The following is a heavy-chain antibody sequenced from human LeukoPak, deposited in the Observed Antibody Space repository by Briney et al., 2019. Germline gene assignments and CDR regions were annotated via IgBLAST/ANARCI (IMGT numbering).Heavy chain of an antibody. D-gene: IGHD3-3*01. CDR3: ARSGRDLHPYGMDV. V-gene: IGHV1-46*01. CDR1: GYTFTGYY. Sequence: PLASVKVSCKASGYTFTGYYMHWVRQAPGQGLEWMGIIDPSGGDSSYAQKFQGRVTMTSDTSTSTVYMELSSLRSEDTAVYYCARSGRDLHPYGMDVWGQGTTVTVSS. CDR2: IDPSGGDS. J-gene: IGHJ6*02.